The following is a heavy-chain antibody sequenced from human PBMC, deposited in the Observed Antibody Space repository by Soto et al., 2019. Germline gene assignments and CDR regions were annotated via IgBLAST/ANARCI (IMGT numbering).Heavy chain of an antibody. J-gene: IGHJ6*02. V-gene: IGHV1-18*01. CDR3: ARGGDVNYYHGMDV. D-gene: IGHD5-12*01. Sequence: QVQLVQSGGEVKKPGASVKLSCTASGYTFTSYGISWVRQAPGQGLEWMGWISAYNGKTNYAQNVQGRVTMTTDTATRTAYMDLRSVRSDETAVYYCARGGDVNYYHGMDVWGQGTTVTVSS. CDR1: GYTFTSYG. CDR2: ISAYNGKT.